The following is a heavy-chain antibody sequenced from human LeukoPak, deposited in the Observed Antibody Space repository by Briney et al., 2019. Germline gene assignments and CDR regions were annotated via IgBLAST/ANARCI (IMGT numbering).Heavy chain of an antibody. CDR1: GYTITGYY. V-gene: IGHV1-2*06. Sequence: GASVKVSCKASGYTITGYYMHWVRQAPGQGLEWMGRINPNSGGTNYAQKFQGRVTMTRDTSISTAYMELSRLRSDDTAVYYCARNVRAAAGIYYFDYWGQGTLVTVSS. CDR3: ARNVRAAAGIYYFDY. CDR2: INPNSGGT. J-gene: IGHJ4*02. D-gene: IGHD6-13*01.